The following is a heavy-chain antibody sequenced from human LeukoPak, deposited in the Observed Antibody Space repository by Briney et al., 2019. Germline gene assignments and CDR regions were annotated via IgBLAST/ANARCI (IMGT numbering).Heavy chain of an antibody. CDR1: GGSISSGSYY. D-gene: IGHD7-27*01. Sequence: PSETLSLTCTVSGGSISSGSYYWSWIRQPAGKGLEWIGRIYTSGSTNYNPSLKSRVTISVDTSKNQFSLKLSSVTAADTAVYYCARNRVTGEFDYWGQGTLVTVSS. J-gene: IGHJ4*02. V-gene: IGHV4-61*02. CDR3: ARNRVTGEFDY. CDR2: IYTSGST.